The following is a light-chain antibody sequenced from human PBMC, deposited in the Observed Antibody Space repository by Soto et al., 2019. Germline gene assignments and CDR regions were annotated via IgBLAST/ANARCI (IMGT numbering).Light chain of an antibody. CDR1: QSVSSN. CDR3: QKYNNWPLT. Sequence: EVVMTQSPATLSVSPGEGATLSCRASQSVSSNLAWYQQKPGQAPRLLIYDASTRAIGIPARFSGSGSGTEFTLTISSLQSEDFAVYYCQKYNNWPLTFGGGTKVEI. J-gene: IGKJ4*01. CDR2: DAS. V-gene: IGKV3-15*01.